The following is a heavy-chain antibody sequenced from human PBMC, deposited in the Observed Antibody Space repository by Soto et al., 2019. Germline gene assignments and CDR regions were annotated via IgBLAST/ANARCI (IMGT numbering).Heavy chain of an antibody. V-gene: IGHV1-2*02. Sequence: ASVKVSCKASGYTFTGNYIQWVRQAPGQGLEWMGWINPDSGGTSSAQKFQGRVTMTRDTSVTTSYMELSRLSSDDTAVYYCARDPRPPSGWLGFWEYGMDVWGQGTTVTVSS. CDR2: INPDSGGT. CDR3: ARDPRPPSGWLGFWEYGMDV. CDR1: GYTFTGNY. J-gene: IGHJ6*02. D-gene: IGHD3-3*01.